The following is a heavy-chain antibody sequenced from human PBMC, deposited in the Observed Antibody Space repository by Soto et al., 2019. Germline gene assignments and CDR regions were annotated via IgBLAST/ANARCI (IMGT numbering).Heavy chain of an antibody. V-gene: IGHV3-9*01. CDR1: GFTFDDYA. Sequence: GGSLRLSCAASGFTFDDYAMEWVRQAPGKGLEWVSGISWNSGTIGYADSVKGRFTISRDNAKHSLFLEMNSLRAEDTALYFCAKAIGDYTYGMDVWGQGTTVTVSS. D-gene: IGHD4-4*01. CDR2: ISWNSGTI. CDR3: AKAIGDYTYGMDV. J-gene: IGHJ6*02.